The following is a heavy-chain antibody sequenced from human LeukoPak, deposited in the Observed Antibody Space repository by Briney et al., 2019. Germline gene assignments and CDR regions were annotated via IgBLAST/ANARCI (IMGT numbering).Heavy chain of an antibody. V-gene: IGHV3-21*01. CDR1: GFTFSSYS. Sequence: PGGSLRLSCAASGFTFSSYSMNWVRQAPGKGLEWVSSISSSSSYIYYADSVKGRFTISRDNAKNSLYLQMNSLRAEDTAVYYCATEIPYYDILTGYPNRFDYWGQGTLVTVSS. CDR3: ATEIPYYDILTGYPNRFDY. D-gene: IGHD3-9*01. J-gene: IGHJ4*02. CDR2: ISSSSSYI.